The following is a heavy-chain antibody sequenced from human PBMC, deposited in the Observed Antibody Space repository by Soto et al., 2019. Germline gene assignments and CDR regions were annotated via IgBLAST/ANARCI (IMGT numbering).Heavy chain of an antibody. J-gene: IGHJ4*02. D-gene: IGHD1-7*01. Sequence: EVQLLESGGGLVQPGGSLRLSCAASGFTFSSYAMSWVRQAPGKGLEWVSTIGGNGGTTFYADSVKGRFTISRDNSKNTLYLQLNSLRAEDTAVYYCAKELLNWNFICILGNWGQGTLVTVSS. CDR1: GFTFSSYA. CDR3: AKELLNWNFICILGN. V-gene: IGHV3-23*01. CDR2: IGGNGGTT.